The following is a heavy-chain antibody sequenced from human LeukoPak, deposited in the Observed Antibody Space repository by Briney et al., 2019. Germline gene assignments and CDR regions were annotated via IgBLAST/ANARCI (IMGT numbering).Heavy chain of an antibody. CDR2: INHSGGT. D-gene: IGHD2-15*01. Sequence: PSETLSLTCAVYGASFTGYYWSWFRQPPVKGLEWIGEINHSGGTNYNPSLKSRVTISLDTSNNQFSLKLSSVTAADTAVYYCARLLPLQGGDVWGQGTTVTVSS. CDR1: GASFTGYY. V-gene: IGHV4-34*01. CDR3: ARLLPLQGGDV. J-gene: IGHJ6*02.